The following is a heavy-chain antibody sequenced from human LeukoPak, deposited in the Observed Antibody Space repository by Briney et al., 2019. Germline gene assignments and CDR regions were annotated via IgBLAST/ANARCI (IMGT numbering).Heavy chain of an antibody. D-gene: IGHD5-12*01. J-gene: IGHJ4*02. Sequence: SQTLSLTCSISWGSVSSNSAAWNWIRQSPSRGLEWVGRTYYRSKWYNDYAVSVKSRITINPDTSKNQFSLQLNSVTPEDTAVYYCARDGGGYDDYYFDYWGQGTLVTVSS. CDR2: TYYRSKWYN. CDR1: WGSVSSNSAA. V-gene: IGHV6-1*01. CDR3: ARDGGGYDDYYFDY.